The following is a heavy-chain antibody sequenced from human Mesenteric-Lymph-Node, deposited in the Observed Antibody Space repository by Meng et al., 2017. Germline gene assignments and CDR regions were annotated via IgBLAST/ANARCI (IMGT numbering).Heavy chain of an antibody. J-gene: IGHJ4*02. CDR3: AKGHGGYSGYDLTYFDY. CDR1: GFTFSSYA. V-gene: IGHV3-23*01. Sequence: GVLKISCAASGFTFSSYAMSWVRQAPGKGLEWVSAISGSGGSTYYADSVKGRFTISRDNSKNTLYLQMNSLRAEDTALYYCAKGHGGYSGYDLTYFDYWGQGTLVTVSS. CDR2: ISGSGGST. D-gene: IGHD5-12*01.